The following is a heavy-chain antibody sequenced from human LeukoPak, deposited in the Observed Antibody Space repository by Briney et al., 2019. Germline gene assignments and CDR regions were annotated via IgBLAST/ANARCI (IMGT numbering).Heavy chain of an antibody. CDR1: GYTFTVYY. V-gene: IGHV1-2*04. J-gene: IGHJ5*02. Sequence: GASVTVSFKASGYTFTVYYMHWVRQAPGQGLEWMGWINPNSGGTNYAQKFQGWVTMTRDTSISTAYMELSRLRSDDTAVYYCARAPYYYGSGSYYNESSWFDPWGQGTLVTVSS. D-gene: IGHD3-10*01. CDR3: ARAPYYYGSGSYYNESSWFDP. CDR2: INPNSGGT.